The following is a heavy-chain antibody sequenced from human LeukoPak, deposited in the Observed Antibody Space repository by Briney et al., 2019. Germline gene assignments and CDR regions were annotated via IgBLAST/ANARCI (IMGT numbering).Heavy chain of an antibody. D-gene: IGHD7-27*01. Sequence: PSETLSLTCTVSGDSTSSSSYYWGWIRQPPGKGLEWIGSIYYSGSTYYNPSLKSRVTISVDTSKNQFSLKLSSVTAADTAVYYCARIPLRTGDFDYWGQGTLVTVSS. CDR3: ARIPLRTGDFDY. CDR1: GDSTSSSSYY. CDR2: IYYSGST. J-gene: IGHJ4*02. V-gene: IGHV4-39*01.